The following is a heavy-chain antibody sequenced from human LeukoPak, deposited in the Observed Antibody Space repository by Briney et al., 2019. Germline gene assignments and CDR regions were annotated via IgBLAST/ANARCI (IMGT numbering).Heavy chain of an antibody. CDR1: GGSIGTYY. D-gene: IGHD1/OR15-1a*01. J-gene: IGHJ4*02. CDR3: ARDRHWTNDWVFDY. CDR2: IYYNGYT. Sequence: SETLSLTCTVSGGSIGTYYWSWIRQPPGKGLEWIGYIYYNGYTDYNPSLKSRVTISVHTSENQFSLKLSSVTAADTAVYYCARDRHWTNDWVFDYWGQGTLVTVSS. V-gene: IGHV4-59*01.